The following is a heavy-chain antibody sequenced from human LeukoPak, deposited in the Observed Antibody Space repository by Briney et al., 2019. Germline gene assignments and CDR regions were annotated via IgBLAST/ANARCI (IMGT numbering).Heavy chain of an antibody. J-gene: IGHJ4*02. Sequence: GGSLRLSCAASGFTFSSYEMNWVRQAPGKGLEWVSYISSSGSTIYYADSVKGRFTISRDNAKNSLYLQMNSLRAEDTAVYYCARDSLRYCSGDSCYYNYWGQGTLVTVSS. CDR2: ISSSGSTI. D-gene: IGHD2-15*01. V-gene: IGHV3-48*03. CDR3: ARDSLRYCSGDSCYYNY. CDR1: GFTFSSYE.